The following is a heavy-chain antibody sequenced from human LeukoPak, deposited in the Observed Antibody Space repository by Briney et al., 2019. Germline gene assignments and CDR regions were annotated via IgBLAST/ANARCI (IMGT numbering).Heavy chain of an antibody. J-gene: IGHJ4*02. D-gene: IGHD6-13*01. V-gene: IGHV4-39*07. CDR1: GGSMSNIYY. Sequence: SETLSLTCNVSGGSMSNIYYWGWIRQPPGKGLEWIGNIFYSGITYYNPSLRSRVTIAIDTSKSQFSLKLTSVTAADTAVYYCARMYSSTIPPGYWGQGTLVTVSS. CDR3: ARMYSSTIPPGY. CDR2: IFYSGIT.